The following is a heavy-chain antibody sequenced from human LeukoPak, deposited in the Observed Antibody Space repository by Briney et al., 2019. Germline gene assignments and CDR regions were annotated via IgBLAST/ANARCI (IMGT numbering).Heavy chain of an antibody. D-gene: IGHD2-2*01. J-gene: IGHJ4*02. Sequence: SETLSLTCAVYGGSFSGYYWSWIRQPPGKGLEWIGEINHSGSTNYNPSLKSRVTISVDTSKNQFSLKLSSVTAADTAVYYCARLGYCSSTSCYGPAYWGQGTLVTVSS. CDR1: GGSFSGYY. CDR2: INHSGST. CDR3: ARLGYCSSTSCYGPAY. V-gene: IGHV4-34*01.